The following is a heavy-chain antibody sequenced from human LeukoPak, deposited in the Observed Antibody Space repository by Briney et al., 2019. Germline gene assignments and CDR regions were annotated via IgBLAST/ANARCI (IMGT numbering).Heavy chain of an antibody. D-gene: IGHD5-18*01. CDR3: ARGRDRYNYGQGYFDY. V-gene: IGHV4-34*01. J-gene: IGHJ4*02. CDR2: INHSGST. Sequence: PSETPSLTCAVYGGSFSGYYWSWIRQPPGKGLEWIGEINHSGSTNYNPSVKSRVTISVDTSKNQFSLKLSSVTAADTAVYYCARGRDRYNYGQGYFDYWGQGTLVTVSS. CDR1: GGSFSGYY.